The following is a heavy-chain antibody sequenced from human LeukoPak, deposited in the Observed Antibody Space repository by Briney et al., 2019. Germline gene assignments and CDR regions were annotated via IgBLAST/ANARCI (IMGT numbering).Heavy chain of an antibody. J-gene: IGHJ4*02. D-gene: IGHD6-13*01. CDR1: GFTFSSYG. V-gene: IGHV3-30*18. CDR2: ISYDGSNK. CDR3: AKDMQQQLALDY. Sequence: PGGSLRLSCAASGFTFSSYGMHWVRQASGKGLEWVAVISYDGSNKYYADSVKGRFTISRDNSKNTLYLQMNSLRAEDTAVYYCAKDMQQQLALDYWGQGTLVTVSS.